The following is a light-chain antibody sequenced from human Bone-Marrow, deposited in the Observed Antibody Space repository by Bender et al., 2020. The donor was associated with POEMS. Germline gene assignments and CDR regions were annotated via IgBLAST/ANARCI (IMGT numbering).Light chain of an antibody. Sequence: QSVLTQPPAASGTHGKRVTIACAGGSSNSGDQAVKWYQHRPGTAPKLLIYSSHRRPSEVPDRFSGSRSGTSASLAISGLQSEDEADYYCAVWDDSLNGWVFGGGTKLTVL. CDR1: SSNSGDQA. CDR2: SSH. V-gene: IGLV1-44*01. CDR3: AVWDDSLNGWV. J-gene: IGLJ3*02.